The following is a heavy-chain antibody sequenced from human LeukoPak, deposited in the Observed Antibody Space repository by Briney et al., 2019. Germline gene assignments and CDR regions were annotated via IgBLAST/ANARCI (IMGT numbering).Heavy chain of an antibody. Sequence: SETLSLTCTVSGASVSSTSYHWGWVRQPPGKGQEWIGNVYYSGSTYYNPSLKSRVTMSVDTSKNQFSLKMSSATVADMAVYYCARLSKGRYFDYIFDYWGQGSLVSVSS. V-gene: IGHV4-39*01. CDR2: VYYSGST. CDR1: GASVSSTSYH. D-gene: IGHD3-9*01. CDR3: ARLSKGRYFDYIFDY. J-gene: IGHJ4*02.